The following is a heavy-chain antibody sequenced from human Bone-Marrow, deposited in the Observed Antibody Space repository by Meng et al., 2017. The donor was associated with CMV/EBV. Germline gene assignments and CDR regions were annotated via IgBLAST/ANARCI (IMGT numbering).Heavy chain of an antibody. Sequence: AASGFPFSNSAMHWVRQAPGKGLEWVAVISYDGSNKYYADSVKGRFTISRDNSKNTLYLQMNSLRAEDTAVYYCARGYYDFWSGYPYYYYGMDVWGQGTTVTVSS. CDR2: ISYDGSNK. J-gene: IGHJ6*02. CDR1: GFPFSNSA. CDR3: ARGYYDFWSGYPYYYYGMDV. V-gene: IGHV3-30*19. D-gene: IGHD3-3*01.